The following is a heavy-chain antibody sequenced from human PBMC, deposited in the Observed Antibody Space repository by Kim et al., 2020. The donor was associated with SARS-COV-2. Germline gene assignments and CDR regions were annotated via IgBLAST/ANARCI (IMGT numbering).Heavy chain of an antibody. Sequence: GSLRLSCAASGFTFSNYGMNWVRQAPGKGLAWVSYISTVTTILYYADSVKGRFTISRDNAKNSLILQMNSLRDEDTAVYYCARDRGGRAYFDYWGQGTLVTVSS. D-gene: IGHD3-10*01. J-gene: IGHJ4*02. CDR2: ISTVTTIL. CDR1: GFTFSNYG. V-gene: IGHV3-48*02. CDR3: ARDRGGRAYFDY.